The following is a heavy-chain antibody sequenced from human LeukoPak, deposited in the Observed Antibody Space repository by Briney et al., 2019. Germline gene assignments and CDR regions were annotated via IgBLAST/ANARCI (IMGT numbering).Heavy chain of an antibody. V-gene: IGHV4-59*01. J-gene: IGHJ6*03. CDR1: GGSISGYY. CDR2: IYYSGST. CDR3: ARAGIAVAGQRYYMDV. D-gene: IGHD6-19*01. Sequence: SETLSLNCTVSGGSISGYYWSWIRQPPGKGLECIGYIYYSGSTNYNPSLKSRVTISLDTSKNQFSLKLSSVTAADTAVYYCARAGIAVAGQRYYMDVWGKGTTVTVSS.